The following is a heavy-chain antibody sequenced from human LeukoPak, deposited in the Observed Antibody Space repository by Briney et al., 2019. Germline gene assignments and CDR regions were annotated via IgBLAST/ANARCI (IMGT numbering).Heavy chain of an antibody. J-gene: IGHJ5*02. V-gene: IGHV4-4*02. CDR2: FFHSGST. Sequence: GSLRLSCAASGFTFSSYWMSWVRQAPGKGLEWIGSFFHSGSTYYNPSLKSRVTISVDTSKNQFSLKLRSVTAADTAVYYCARGQARLAWFDPWGQGTLVTVSS. D-gene: IGHD6-19*01. CDR1: GFTFSSYW. CDR3: ARGQARLAWFDP.